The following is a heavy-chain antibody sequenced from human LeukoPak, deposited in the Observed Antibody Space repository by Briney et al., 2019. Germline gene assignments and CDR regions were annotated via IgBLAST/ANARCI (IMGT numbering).Heavy chain of an antibody. V-gene: IGHV1-2*02. Sequence: ASVKVSCKASGYTFTGYYMHWVRQAPGQGLEWMGWINPNSGGTNYAQKFQGRVTMTRDTSISTAYMELSRLRSADTAVYYCARGDILTGYYIYYYYYYMDVWGKGTTVTVSS. CDR1: GYTFTGYY. D-gene: IGHD3-9*01. J-gene: IGHJ6*03. CDR2: INPNSGGT. CDR3: ARGDILTGYYIYYYYYYMDV.